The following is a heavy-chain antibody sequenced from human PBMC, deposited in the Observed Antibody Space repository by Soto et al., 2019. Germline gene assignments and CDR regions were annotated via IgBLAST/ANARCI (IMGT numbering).Heavy chain of an antibody. CDR3: ARIYYDILTGSGNNWFDP. CDR1: GFTVSSNY. D-gene: IGHD3-9*01. CDR2: IYSGGST. Sequence: GGFLRLSCAASGFTVSSNYMSWVRQAPGKGLEWVSVIYSGGSTYYADSVKGRFTISRDNSKNTLYLQMNSLRAEDTAVYYCARIYYDILTGSGNNWFDPWGQGTLVTVSS. V-gene: IGHV3-53*01. J-gene: IGHJ5*02.